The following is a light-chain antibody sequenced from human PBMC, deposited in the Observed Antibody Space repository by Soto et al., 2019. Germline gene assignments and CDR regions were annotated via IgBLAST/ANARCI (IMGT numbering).Light chain of an antibody. CDR2: DAS. Sequence: DIQMTQSPSSLSASVGDRVTISCRASQDIRHFLSWYLQKPGKAPKLLLFDASSLVTGVPSRFSGSGSGTDFTFTISSLQPEDIGTYYCQQHENPPITFGQGTRLEI. CDR3: QQHENPPIT. V-gene: IGKV1-33*01. CDR1: QDIRHF. J-gene: IGKJ5*01.